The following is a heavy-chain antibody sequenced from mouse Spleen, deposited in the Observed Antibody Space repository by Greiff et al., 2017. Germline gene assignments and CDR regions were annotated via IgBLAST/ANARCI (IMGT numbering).Heavy chain of an antibody. CDR3: TSIYYDYDGYFDY. V-gene: IGHV1S22*01. CDR1: GYTFTSYW. J-gene: IGHJ2*01. Sequence: LQQPGSELVRPGASVKLSCKASGYTFTSYWMHWVKQRPGQGLEWIGNIYPGSGSTNYDEKFKSKATLTVDTSSSTAYMQLSSLTSEDSAVYYCTSIYYDYDGYFDYWGQGTTLTVSS. CDR2: IYPGSGST. D-gene: IGHD2-4*01.